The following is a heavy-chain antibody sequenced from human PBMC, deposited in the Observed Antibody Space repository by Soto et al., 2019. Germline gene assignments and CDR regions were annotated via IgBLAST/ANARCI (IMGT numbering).Heavy chain of an antibody. CDR1: GLDFGVYP. D-gene: IGHD2-21*01. CDR2: IGARGFPI. Sequence: GGSLRLSCAASGLDFGVYPMNWVRQAPGKGLERVSYIGARGFPIYYADSDRGRFATARDNANNLGFLQMDSLRAEDRAQYCCETEHCDYWGRGALVTVSS. V-gene: IGHV3-48*04. J-gene: IGHJ4*02. CDR3: ETEHCDY.